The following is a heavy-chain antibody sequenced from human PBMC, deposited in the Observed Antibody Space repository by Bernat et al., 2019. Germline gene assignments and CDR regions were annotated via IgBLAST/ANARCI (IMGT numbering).Heavy chain of an antibody. CDR3: AKDVEHIVVVTAAFDY. CDR1: GFTFSSYG. CDR2: ISYDGSNK. D-gene: IGHD2-21*02. V-gene: IGHV3-30*18. J-gene: IGHJ4*02. Sequence: QVQLVESGGGVVQPGRSLRLSCAASGFTFSSYGMHWVRQAPGKGLEWVAVISYDGSNKYYADSVKGRFTISRDNSKNTLYLQMNSLRAEDTAVYYCAKDVEHIVVVTAAFDYWGQGTLVTVSS.